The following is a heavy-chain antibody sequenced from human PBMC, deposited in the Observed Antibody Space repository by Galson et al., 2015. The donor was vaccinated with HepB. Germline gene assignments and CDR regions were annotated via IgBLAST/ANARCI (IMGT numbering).Heavy chain of an antibody. D-gene: IGHD2/OR15-2a*01. J-gene: IGHJ4*02. CDR2: IIPLLRKT. Sequence: SVKVSCKASGGNLDTLTISWVRQVPGQGLQWMGRIIPLLRKTKYAQTFHGRVTITADKSKNTVYMELRSLRYEDAAVYYVAISPLVKKDIDPTFDGPRGSREPYFDSWGQGTLLTVSS. CDR3: AISPLVKKDIDPTFDGPRGSREPYFDS. V-gene: IGHV1-69*02. CDR1: GGNLDTLT.